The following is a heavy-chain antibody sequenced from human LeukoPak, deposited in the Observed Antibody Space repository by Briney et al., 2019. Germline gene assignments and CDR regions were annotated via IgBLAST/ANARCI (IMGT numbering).Heavy chain of an antibody. Sequence: SETLSLTCAVYGGSFSGYYWSWIRQPPGKGLEWIGEINHSGSTNYNPSLESRVTISVDTSKNQFSLKLSSVTAADTAIYYCARGIVGTTWFDYWGQGTLVTVSS. CDR2: INHSGST. V-gene: IGHV4-34*01. J-gene: IGHJ4*02. D-gene: IGHD1-26*01. CDR3: ARGIVGTTWFDY. CDR1: GGSFSGYY.